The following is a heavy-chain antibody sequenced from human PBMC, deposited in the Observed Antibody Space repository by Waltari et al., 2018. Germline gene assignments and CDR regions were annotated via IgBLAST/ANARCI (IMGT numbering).Heavy chain of an antibody. J-gene: IGHJ5*02. D-gene: IGHD6-6*01. CDR3: AKDRAYSSSSLWFDP. CDR2: ISWNSGRI. V-gene: IGHV3-9*01. Sequence: DVQRVESGADLVQPGGSLRLSCPASGFTFDDYAMRWVRQAPGRGLEWVSGISWNSGRIGYADSVKGRFTISRDSAKNSLYLQMNSLRAEDTALYYCAKDRAYSSSSLWFDPWGQGTLVTVSS. CDR1: GFTFDDYA.